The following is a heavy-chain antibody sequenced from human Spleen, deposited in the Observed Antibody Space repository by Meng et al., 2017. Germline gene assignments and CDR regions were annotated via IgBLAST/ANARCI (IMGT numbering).Heavy chain of an antibody. D-gene: IGHD6-13*01. Sequence: GGSLRLSCAASGFTFDDYTMHWVRQAPGKGLEWVSLITWDGVGTYYADSVKGRFTISRDNSKNSLYLQMNSVRTEDTALYYCAKDTLGSSSSYYFDNWGQGTRVTCSS. CDR3: AKDTLGSSSSYYFDN. CDR2: ITWDGVGT. V-gene: IGHV3-43*01. CDR1: GFTFDDYT. J-gene: IGHJ4*02.